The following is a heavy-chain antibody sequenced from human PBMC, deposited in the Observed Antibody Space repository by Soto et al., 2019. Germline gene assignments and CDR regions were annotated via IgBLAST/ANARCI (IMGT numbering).Heavy chain of an antibody. J-gene: IGHJ6*03. D-gene: IGHD3-3*01. CDR2: INAGNGNT. CDR1: GYTFTSYA. CDR3: ARDYDFWSGYDHQTYYYYMYV. Sequence: ASVKVSCKASGYTFTSYAMHWVRQAPGQRLEWMGWINAGNGNTKYSQKFQGRVTITRDTSASTAYMELSSLRSEDTAVYYCARDYDFWSGYDHQTYYYYMYVWGKGTTVTVSS. V-gene: IGHV1-3*01.